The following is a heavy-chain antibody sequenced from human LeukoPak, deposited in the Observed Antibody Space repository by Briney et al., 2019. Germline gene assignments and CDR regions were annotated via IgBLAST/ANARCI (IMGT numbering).Heavy chain of an antibody. Sequence: SETLSLTCTVSGGSINYYYWSWIRQPPGKGLEGLGYSYYSGNTNYNPSLKSRLSISVDTSKNQFTLRLTSVTAADTAVYYCARAQAWELLYSFAYWGQGPLVTVSS. V-gene: IGHV4-59*08. D-gene: IGHD1-26*01. CDR1: GGSINYYY. J-gene: IGHJ4*02. CDR3: ARAQAWELLYSFAY. CDR2: SYYSGNT.